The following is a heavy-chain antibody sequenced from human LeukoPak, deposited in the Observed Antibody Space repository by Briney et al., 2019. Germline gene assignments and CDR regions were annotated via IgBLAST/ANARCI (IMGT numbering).Heavy chain of an antibody. Sequence: GGSLRLSCAASGFIFSTTDMSWVRQTPGKGLEWVSGISGTNGITYYADPVKGRFTISRDNSKNTLYLQMHSLRAEDTAIYFCAKGGYFSFDMWGQGTKVTVSS. CDR1: GFIFSTTD. CDR3: AKGGYFSFDM. CDR2: ISGTNGIT. D-gene: IGHD2-2*03. J-gene: IGHJ3*02. V-gene: IGHV3-23*01.